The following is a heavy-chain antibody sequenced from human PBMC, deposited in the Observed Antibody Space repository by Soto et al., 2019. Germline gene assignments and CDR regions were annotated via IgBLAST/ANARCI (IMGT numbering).Heavy chain of an antibody. Sequence: QVQLVQSGAEVKKPGASVKVSCKASGYTFTSYAMHWVRQAPGQRLEWMGWINAGNGNTKYSQKFQGRVTITRDTAGSTAKMGRGGRGSEDTVVYYCAKVSGGGGFDYWGQGTLVTVSS. CDR2: INAGNGNT. CDR1: GYTFTSYA. CDR3: AKVSGGGGFDY. D-gene: IGHD3-10*01. J-gene: IGHJ4*02. V-gene: IGHV1-3*01.